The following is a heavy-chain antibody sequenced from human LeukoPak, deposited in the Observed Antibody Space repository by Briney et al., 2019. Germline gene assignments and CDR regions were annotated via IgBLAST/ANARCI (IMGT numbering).Heavy chain of an antibody. D-gene: IGHD2-15*01. CDR2: ISGSGGST. CDR3: AKDGDRILLYYFDY. J-gene: IGHJ4*02. CDR1: GFTFSSYA. V-gene: IGHV3-23*01. Sequence: GGSLRLSCAASGFTFSSYAMSWVRQAPGKGLEWVSAISGSGGSTYYADSVKGRFTISRDNSKNTLCLQMNSLRAEDTAVYYCAKDGDRILLYYFDYWGQGTLVTVSS.